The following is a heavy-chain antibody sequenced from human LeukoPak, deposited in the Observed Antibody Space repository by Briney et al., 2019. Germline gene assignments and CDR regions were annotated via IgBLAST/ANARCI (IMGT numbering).Heavy chain of an antibody. CDR2: IWYDGSNT. Sequence: GGSLRLSCEASGFSFSSHAMQWVRQAPGKGLEWVALIWYDGSNTYYADSVQGRFTISRDNSKNTLYLQMNSLRADDTGIYYCARDTGNHPNNWLDPWGQGTLVTVSS. CDR1: GFSFSSHA. CDR3: ARDTGNHPNNWLDP. D-gene: IGHD1-14*01. V-gene: IGHV3-33*01. J-gene: IGHJ5*02.